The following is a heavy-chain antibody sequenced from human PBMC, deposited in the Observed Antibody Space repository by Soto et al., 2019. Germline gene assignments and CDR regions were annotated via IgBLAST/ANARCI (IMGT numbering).Heavy chain of an antibody. CDR1: GGSISSGGYP. V-gene: IGHV4-30-2*01. CDR2: IYDSGST. CDR3: ARAPCGDYVDY. Sequence: QLQLQESGSGLVKPSQTLSLTCAVSGGSISSGGYPWSWIRQPPGKGLEWIGYIYDSGSTYDNPALKSRVTISVDRSKNQFSLKLSSVTAADTAVYYYARAPCGDYVDYWGQGTLVTVSS. D-gene: IGHD4-17*01. J-gene: IGHJ4*02.